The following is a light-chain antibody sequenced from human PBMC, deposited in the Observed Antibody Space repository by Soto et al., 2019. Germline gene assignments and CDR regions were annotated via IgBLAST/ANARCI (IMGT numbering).Light chain of an antibody. CDR2: GAS. CDR1: QSVSSN. V-gene: IGKV3-15*01. J-gene: IGKJ4*01. Sequence: IVITQSPPTLSVSPGERATLSCRASQSVSSNLAWYQQKPGQAPRLLIYGASTRATGIPARFSGSGSGTDFTLTISSLQSEDFAVYYCQQYNNWPLTFGGGTKVDI. CDR3: QQYNNWPLT.